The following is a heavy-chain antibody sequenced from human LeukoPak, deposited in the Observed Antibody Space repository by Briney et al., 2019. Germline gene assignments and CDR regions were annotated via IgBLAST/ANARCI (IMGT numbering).Heavy chain of an antibody. CDR2: ISSSGSTV. J-gene: IGHJ4*02. D-gene: IGHD5/OR15-5a*01. CDR1: GFTFSSYE. CDR3: ASSTITFHSFDY. Sequence: PGGSLRLSCAASGFTFSSYEMNWVRQAPGKGLEWVSYISSSGSTVYYADSLKGRFTISRDNAKNSLYLQMNSLGAEDTAVYYCASSTITFHSFDYWGQGTVVTVSS. V-gene: IGHV3-48*03.